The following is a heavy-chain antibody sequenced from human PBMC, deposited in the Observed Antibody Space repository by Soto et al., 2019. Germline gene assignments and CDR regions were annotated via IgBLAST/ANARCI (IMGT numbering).Heavy chain of an antibody. CDR3: ARRLAAAGTNYYYYMDV. J-gene: IGHJ6*03. D-gene: IGHD6-13*01. V-gene: IGHV3-33*01. Sequence: GGSLRLSYAASGFTFSSYGMHCVRQAPGKGLEWVAVIWYDGSNKYYADSVKGRFTISRDNSKNTLYLQMNSLRAEDTAVYYCARRLAAAGTNYYYYMDVWGKGTTVTVSS. CDR2: IWYDGSNK. CDR1: GFTFSSYG.